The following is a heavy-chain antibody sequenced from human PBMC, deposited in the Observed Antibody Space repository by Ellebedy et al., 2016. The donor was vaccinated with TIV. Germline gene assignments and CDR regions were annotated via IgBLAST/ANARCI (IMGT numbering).Heavy chain of an antibody. CDR1: GFSFRSYW. Sequence: GESLKISCAASGFSFRSYWMSWVRQAPGKGLEWVANIYQDGSDQYYADSVKSRFTISRDNANKSLFLQMNSLRVDDTAVYYCARRGSYGDYAVQVNSWFDTWGQGTLVSVSS. J-gene: IGHJ5*02. D-gene: IGHD4-17*01. CDR2: IYQDGSDQ. CDR3: ARRGSYGDYAVQVNSWFDT. V-gene: IGHV3-7*01.